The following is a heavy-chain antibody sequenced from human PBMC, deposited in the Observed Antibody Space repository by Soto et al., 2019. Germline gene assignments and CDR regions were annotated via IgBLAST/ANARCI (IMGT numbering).Heavy chain of an antibody. J-gene: IGHJ4*02. V-gene: IGHV3-23*01. Sequence: GGSLRLSCAASGFTFSSYAMSCVRQAPGKGLEWVSAISGSGGSTYYADSVKGRFTISRDNSKNTLYLQMNSLRAEDTAVYYCAKAPRELLYEYYFDYWGQGTLVTVSS. CDR2: ISGSGGST. D-gene: IGHD1-26*01. CDR1: GFTFSSYA. CDR3: AKAPRELLYEYYFDY.